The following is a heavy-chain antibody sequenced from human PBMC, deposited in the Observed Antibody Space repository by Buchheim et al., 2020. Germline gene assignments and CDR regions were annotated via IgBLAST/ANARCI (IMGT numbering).Heavy chain of an antibody. Sequence: HVRLQESGPGLVKPSETLSLTCPVSGGSVDSRTYHWSWIRQAPGKGLEWIGHISYTGNTNYSPSLKSRATIPIDTSKNQFSLKLTSATAADTAVYYCARDRAGDYDIMTGTYFYGMDVWGQGTT. V-gene: IGHV4-61*01. CDR1: GGSVDSRTYH. J-gene: IGHJ6*02. CDR3: ARDRAGDYDIMTGTYFYGMDV. D-gene: IGHD3-9*01. CDR2: ISYTGNT.